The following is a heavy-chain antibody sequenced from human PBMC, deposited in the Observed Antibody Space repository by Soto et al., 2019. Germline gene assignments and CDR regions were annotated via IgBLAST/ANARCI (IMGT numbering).Heavy chain of an antibody. V-gene: IGHV5-51*01. CDR2: IYPGDSDT. CDR1: GYSFTSYW. CDR3: ARHPGSSSSPFSGYYSMDV. D-gene: IGHD6-6*01. Sequence: ESLKISCKGSGYSFTSYWIGWVRQMPGKGLEWMGIIYPGDSDTRYSPSFQGQVTISADKSISTAYLQWSSLKASDTAMYYCARHPGSSSSPFSGYYSMDVWGQGTTVTVSS. J-gene: IGHJ6*02.